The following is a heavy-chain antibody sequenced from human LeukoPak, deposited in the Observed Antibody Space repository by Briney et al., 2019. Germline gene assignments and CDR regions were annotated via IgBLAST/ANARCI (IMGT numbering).Heavy chain of an antibody. CDR1: GYTFTGYY. V-gene: IGHV1-2*06. CDR3: AREVRYCSSTSCYLNFDY. D-gene: IGHD2-2*01. CDR2: INPNSGGT. J-gene: IGHJ4*02. Sequence: ASVKVSCKASGYTFTGYYIHWVRQAPGQGLEWMGRINPNSGGTNYAQKFQGRVTMTRDTSISTAYMELSRLRSDDTAVYYCAREVRYCSSTSCYLNFDYWGQGTLVTVSS.